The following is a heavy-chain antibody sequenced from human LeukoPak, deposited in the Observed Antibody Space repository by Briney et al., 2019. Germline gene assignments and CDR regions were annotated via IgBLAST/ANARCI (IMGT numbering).Heavy chain of an antibody. D-gene: IGHD3-3*01. V-gene: IGHV4-59*11. CDR1: GGSINSHY. CDR2: ISYSGST. Sequence: SETLSLTCTVSGGSINSHYWSWIRQPPGKGPQWIGFISYSGSTSYNPSLMSRVTISVDTSKNQFSLKLNSVTAADTALYFCARSYYDFWSGFYSDFWGQGALVTVSS. J-gene: IGHJ4*02. CDR3: ARSYYDFWSGFYSDF.